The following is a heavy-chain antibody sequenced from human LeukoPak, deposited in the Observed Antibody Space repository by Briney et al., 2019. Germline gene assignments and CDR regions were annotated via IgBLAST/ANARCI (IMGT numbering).Heavy chain of an antibody. CDR2: IDPTDSYT. CDR1: GYSFTGYW. CDR3: ARGQDFDY. Sequence: GESLKISCKSSGYSFTGYWITWVRQMPGKGLEWMGKIDPTDSYTNYSPSFQGHVTISADKSISTAYLQWSSLKASDTAMYYCARGQDFDYWGQGTLVTVSS. J-gene: IGHJ4*02. V-gene: IGHV5-10-1*01.